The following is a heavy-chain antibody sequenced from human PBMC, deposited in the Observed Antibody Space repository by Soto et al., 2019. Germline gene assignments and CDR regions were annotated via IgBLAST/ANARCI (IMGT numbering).Heavy chain of an antibody. V-gene: IGHV4-34*01. CDR2: INHSGST. Sequence: SETLSLTCAVYGGSFSGYYWSWIRQPPGKGLEWIGEINHSGSTNYNPSLKSRVTISVDTSKNQFSLKLSSVTAADTAVYYCASGSEVRDYWGQGNLVTVSS. CDR3: ASGSEVRDY. J-gene: IGHJ4*02. CDR1: GGSFSGYY.